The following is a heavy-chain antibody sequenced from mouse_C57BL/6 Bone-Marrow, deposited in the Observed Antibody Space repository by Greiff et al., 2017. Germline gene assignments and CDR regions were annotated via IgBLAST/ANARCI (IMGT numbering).Heavy chain of an antibody. CDR3: SSFDGNYFDF. CDR1: GFNIKDDY. J-gene: IGHJ2*01. Sequence: VQLKESGAELVRPGASVKLSCTASGFNIKDDYIHWVKQRPEQGLEWIGWIDPEIGGTEYASKFQGKATITSDTSSNTAYLQLSSLTSEDTAVYYCSSFDGNYFDFWGQGTPLTVGS. CDR2: IDPEIGGT. D-gene: IGHD2-3*01. V-gene: IGHV14-4*01.